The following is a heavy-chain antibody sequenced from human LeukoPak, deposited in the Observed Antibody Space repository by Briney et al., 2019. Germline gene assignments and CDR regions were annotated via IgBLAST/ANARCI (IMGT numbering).Heavy chain of an antibody. D-gene: IGHD3-10*01. CDR2: IWYDGSNK. CDR1: GFTFSSYG. V-gene: IGHV3-33*01. Sequence: GGSLRLSCPASGFTFSSYGMHWVRQAPGKGLEWVAVIWYDGSNKYYADSVKGRFTISRDNSKNTLYLQMNSLRAEDTAVYYCARDRTMVRGRLDYWGQGTLVTVSS. CDR3: ARDRTMVRGRLDY. J-gene: IGHJ4*02.